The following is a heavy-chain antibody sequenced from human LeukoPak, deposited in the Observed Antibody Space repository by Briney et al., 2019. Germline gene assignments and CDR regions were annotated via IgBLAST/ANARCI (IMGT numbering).Heavy chain of an antibody. Sequence: SETLSLTCSVSGASVNDYFWSWIRQAPGRGLEWLGQVYSGGAAEYSPSLKGRVTISLDASTNKVSLSLRSATPADTAVYFCAREIVLMMSDAASPYFMDVRGRGTTVTVAS. D-gene: IGHD3-16*01. CDR3: AREIVLMMSDAASPYFMDV. J-gene: IGHJ6*03. CDR2: VYSGGAA. CDR1: GASVNDYF. V-gene: IGHV4-59*02.